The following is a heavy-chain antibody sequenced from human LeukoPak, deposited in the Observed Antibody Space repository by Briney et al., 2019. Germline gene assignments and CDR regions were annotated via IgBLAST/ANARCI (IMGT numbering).Heavy chain of an antibody. CDR3: ARHYGP. J-gene: IGHJ5*02. D-gene: IGHD3-10*01. CDR2: IYYSGST. Sequence: SETLSLTCTVSGDSINSSISYWGWIRQPPGKGLESIGSIYYSGSTYYNPSLMSRVTMSVDTSKNQFSLRLSSVTAADTAVYYRARHYGPWGQGTLVTVSS. CDR1: GDSINSSISY. V-gene: IGHV4-39*01.